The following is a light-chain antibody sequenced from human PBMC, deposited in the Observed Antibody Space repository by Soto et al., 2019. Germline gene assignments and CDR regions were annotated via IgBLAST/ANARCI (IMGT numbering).Light chain of an antibody. V-gene: IGKV1-8*01. CDR3: QQYYSYPRA. J-gene: IGKJ3*01. CDR2: AAS. Sequence: AIRMTQSPSSLSASTGDRVTFTCRASQGISSYLAWYQQKPGKAPKLLIYAASTLQSGVPSRFSGSGSGTDFTLTISCLQSEDFATYYCQQYYSYPRAFGPGTKVDIK. CDR1: QGISSY.